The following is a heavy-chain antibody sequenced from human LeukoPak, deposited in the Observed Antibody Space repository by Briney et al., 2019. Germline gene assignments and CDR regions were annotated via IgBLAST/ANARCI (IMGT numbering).Heavy chain of an antibody. Sequence: ASVKVSCKASGYSYISYGITWVRQAPGQGLEWMGWISAYNGNTNYAQKLQGGVTMTTDTSTSTAYMNLRSLRSDDTAIYYCARTYGSGPDYWGQGTLVTVSS. D-gene: IGHD3-10*01. CDR3: ARTYGSGPDY. V-gene: IGHV1-18*01. CDR2: ISAYNGNT. J-gene: IGHJ4*02. CDR1: GYSYISYG.